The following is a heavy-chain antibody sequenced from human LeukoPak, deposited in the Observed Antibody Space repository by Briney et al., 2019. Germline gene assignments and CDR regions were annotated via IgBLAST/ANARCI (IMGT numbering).Heavy chain of an antibody. CDR1: GFTLSSYA. CDR2: ISGSGGST. J-gene: IGHJ4*02. Sequence: GGSLRLSCAASGFTLSSYAMSWVRQAPGKGLECVSGISGSGGSTYYADSVKGRLTISRDNSKNTLYLQMNSLRAEDTAVYYCAKDPYCDFLSGYTPDYWGQGTLVTVSS. V-gene: IGHV3-23*01. CDR3: AKDPYCDFLSGYTPDY. D-gene: IGHD3-3*01.